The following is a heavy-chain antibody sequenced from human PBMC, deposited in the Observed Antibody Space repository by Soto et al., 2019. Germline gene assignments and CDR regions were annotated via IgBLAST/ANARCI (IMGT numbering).Heavy chain of an antibody. CDR1: GGSISSYY. CDR3: ARGGRGYSYATRWFDP. D-gene: IGHD5-18*01. J-gene: IGHJ5*02. Sequence: SETLSLTCTVSGGSISSYYWSWIRQPPGKGLEWIGYIYYSGSTNYNPSLKSRVTISVDTSKNQFSLKLSSVTAADTAVYYCARGGRGYSYATRWFDPWGQGTRVTVSS. V-gene: IGHV4-59*01. CDR2: IYYSGST.